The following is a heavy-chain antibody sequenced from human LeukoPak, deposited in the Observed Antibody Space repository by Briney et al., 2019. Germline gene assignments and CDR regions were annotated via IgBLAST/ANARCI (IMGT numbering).Heavy chain of an antibody. CDR2: VYYTGGT. CDR1: GGSIGITTYY. V-gene: IGHV4-39*07. CDR3: ARWYYDFWSGHENNWFDP. D-gene: IGHD3-3*01. Sequence: PSETLSLTCTVSGGSIGITTYYWGWIRQPPGKGLDWIGSVYYTGGTYYNPSLMSRVTISIDTSKNQFSLKLSSVTAADTAVYYCARWYYDFWSGHENNWFDPWGQGTLVTVSS. J-gene: IGHJ5*02.